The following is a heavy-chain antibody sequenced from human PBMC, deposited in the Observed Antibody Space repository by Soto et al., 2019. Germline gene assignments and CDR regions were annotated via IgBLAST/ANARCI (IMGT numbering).Heavy chain of an antibody. CDR3: ARDLPTYSGYDQTPCDC. J-gene: IGHJ4*02. CDR1: GGTFSSYT. CDR2: IIPILGIA. Sequence: QVQLVQSGAEVKKPGSSVKVSCKASGGTFSSYTISWVRQAPGQGLEWMGRIIPILGIANYAQKFQGRVTITADKSTSTAYMELSSLRSEDTAVYYCARDLPTYSGYDQTPCDCGGQGTLVTVSS. V-gene: IGHV1-69*08. D-gene: IGHD5-12*01.